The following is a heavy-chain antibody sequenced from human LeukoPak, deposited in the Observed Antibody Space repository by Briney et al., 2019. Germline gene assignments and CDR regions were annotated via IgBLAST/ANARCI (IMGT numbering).Heavy chain of an antibody. CDR3: ARGVSLKAVTAALYYYYYGMDV. V-gene: IGHV4-31*03. CDR2: IYYSGST. D-gene: IGHD2-21*02. CDR1: GGSISSGGYY. J-gene: IGHJ6*02. Sequence: SQTLSLTCTVSGGSISSGGYYWSWIRQHPGKGLEWIGYIYYSGSTYYNPSLKSRVTISVDTSKNQFSLKLSSVTAADTAVYYCARGVSLKAVTAALYYYYYGMDVWGQGTTVTVSS.